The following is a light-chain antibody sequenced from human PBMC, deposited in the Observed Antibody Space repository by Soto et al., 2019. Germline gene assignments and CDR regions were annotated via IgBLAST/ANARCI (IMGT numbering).Light chain of an antibody. CDR1: QSISSW. J-gene: IGKJ1*01. CDR3: QQYNSYSQT. CDR2: DAS. V-gene: IGKV1-5*01. Sequence: DVHMTRSPSTLYASVGDRVTITCRASQSISSWLAWYQQKPGKAPKLLIYDASSLESGVPSRFSGSGSGTEFTLTISSLQPDDFATYYCQQYNSYSQTFGQGTKVDIK.